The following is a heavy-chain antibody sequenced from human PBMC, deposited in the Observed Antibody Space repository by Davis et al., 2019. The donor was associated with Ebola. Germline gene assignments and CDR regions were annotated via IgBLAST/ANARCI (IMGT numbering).Heavy chain of an antibody. D-gene: IGHD4-17*01. Sequence: SETLSLTCSVSGVSISRYYWSWIRQPPGMGLEWIAYVSNSGTTSYSPSLTSRVTISLDTSKKQVSLKLGAVTAADTAVYYCASRRGDYEDYWGQGTLVTVSS. J-gene: IGHJ4*02. CDR1: GVSISRYY. CDR2: VSNSGTT. V-gene: IGHV4-59*01. CDR3: ASRRGDYEDY.